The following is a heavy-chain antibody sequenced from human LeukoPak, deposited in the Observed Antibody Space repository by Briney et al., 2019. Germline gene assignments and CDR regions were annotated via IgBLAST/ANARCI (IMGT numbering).Heavy chain of an antibody. D-gene: IGHD2-15*01. Sequence: GASVKVSCKVSGYTLTELSMHWVRQAPGKGLEWMGGFDPEDGETIYAQKFQGRVTMTRDMSTSTVYMELSSLRSEDTAVYYCARETYCSGGSCYSSLDYWGQGTLVTVSS. J-gene: IGHJ4*02. CDR1: GYTLTELS. V-gene: IGHV1-24*01. CDR2: FDPEDGET. CDR3: ARETYCSGGSCYSSLDY.